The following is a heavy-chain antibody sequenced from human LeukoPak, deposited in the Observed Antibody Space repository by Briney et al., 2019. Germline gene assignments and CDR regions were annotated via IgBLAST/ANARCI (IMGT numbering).Heavy chain of an antibody. CDR1: GDSVASNSAA. CDR3: ARSIPASGNNFDF. D-gene: IGHD6-13*01. J-gene: IGHJ4*02. CDR2: TYYRSKWYS. V-gene: IGHV6-1*01. Sequence: SQTLSLTCAISGDSVASNSAAWNWIRQSPSRGLEWLGRTYYRSKWYSDSVVFVKSRIIINADSSKNQFSLQLHSVTPEDTAVYYCARSIPASGNNFDFWGQGTLVTVSS.